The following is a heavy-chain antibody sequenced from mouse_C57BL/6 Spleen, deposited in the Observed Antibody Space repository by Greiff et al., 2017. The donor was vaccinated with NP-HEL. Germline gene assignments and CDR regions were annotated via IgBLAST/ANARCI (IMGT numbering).Heavy chain of an antibody. V-gene: IGHV1-61*01. CDR2: ISPSDSET. D-gene: IGHD2-4*01. Sequence: QVQLQQPGAELVRPGSSVKLSCKASGYTFTSYWMDWVKQRPGQGLEWIGNISPSDSETHYNQKFKDKATLTVDKSSSTAYMQRSSLTSEDSAVYDGARGEGLYWYFDVWGTGTTVTVSS. J-gene: IGHJ1*03. CDR1: GYTFTSYW. CDR3: ARGEGLYWYFDV.